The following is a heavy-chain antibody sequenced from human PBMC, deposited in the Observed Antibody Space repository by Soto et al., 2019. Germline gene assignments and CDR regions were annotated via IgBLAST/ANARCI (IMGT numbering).Heavy chain of an antibody. CDR3: AKDSAMIVVVIDYFDY. CDR1: GFTFSSYG. V-gene: IGHV3-30*18. J-gene: IGHJ4*02. D-gene: IGHD3-22*01. Sequence: SLTLSCAASGFTFSSYGMHWVRQAPGKGLEWVAVISYDGRNKYYEDSVKGRFTISRDNSKNTLYLQMNSLRAEDTAVYYCAKDSAMIVVVIDYFDYWGQGTLVTVSS. CDR2: ISYDGRNK.